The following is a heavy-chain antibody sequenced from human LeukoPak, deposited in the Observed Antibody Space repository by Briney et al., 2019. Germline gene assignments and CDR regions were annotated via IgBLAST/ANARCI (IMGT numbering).Heavy chain of an antibody. V-gene: IGHV1-18*01. D-gene: IGHD6-13*01. CDR1: GYTFTSYG. J-gene: IGHJ4*02. CDR2: ISAYNGNT. CDR3: ARGCSTGYSSSWYDY. Sequence: ASVKVSCKASGYTFTSYGISWVRQAPGQGLEWMGWISAYNGNTNYAQKLQGRVTMTTDTSTSTAYMELRSLRSDDTAVYYCARGCSTGYSSSWYDYWGQGTLVTVSS.